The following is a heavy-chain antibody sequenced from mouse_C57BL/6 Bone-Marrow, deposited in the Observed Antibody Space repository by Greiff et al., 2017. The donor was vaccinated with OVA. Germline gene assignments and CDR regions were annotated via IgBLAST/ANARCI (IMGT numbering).Heavy chain of an antibody. CDR3: ARIGYYGSSYAMDY. D-gene: IGHD1-1*01. V-gene: IGHV1-26*01. Sequence: EVQLQQSGPELVKPGASVKISCKASGYTFTDYYMNWVKQSHGKSLEWIGDINPNNGGTSYNQKFKGKATLTVDKSSSTAYMELRSLTSEDSAVYYCARIGYYGSSYAMDYWGQGTSVTVSS. CDR1: GYTFTDYY. CDR2: INPNNGGT. J-gene: IGHJ4*01.